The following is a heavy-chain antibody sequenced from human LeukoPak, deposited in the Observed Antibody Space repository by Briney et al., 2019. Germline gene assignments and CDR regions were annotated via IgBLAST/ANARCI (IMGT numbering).Heavy chain of an antibody. CDR2: ISSSSSTI. CDR3: ARVRHDYSNRDAWSFDY. V-gene: IGHV3-48*01. Sequence: GGSLRLSCAASGFTFSSYEMNWVRQAPGKGLEGVSYISSSSSTIYYADSVKGRFTISRDNAKNSLYLQMNSLRAEDTAVYYCARVRHDYSNRDAWSFDYWGQGALVTVSS. J-gene: IGHJ4*02. CDR1: GFTFSSYE. D-gene: IGHD4-11*01.